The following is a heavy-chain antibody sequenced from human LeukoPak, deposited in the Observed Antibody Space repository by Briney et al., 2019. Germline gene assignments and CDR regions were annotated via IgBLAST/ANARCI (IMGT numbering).Heavy chain of an antibody. CDR3: AKVPAAPSEPLPPHAFDI. CDR1: GFTFSNYG. CDR2: ISGSGGST. V-gene: IGHV3-23*01. J-gene: IGHJ3*02. D-gene: IGHD2-2*01. Sequence: PGGSLRLSCAASGFTFSNYGMSWVRQAPGQGLEWGSSISGSGGSTYYADSVKGRFTISRDNSKNTMYLQMSSLRAEDTAVYYCAKVPAAPSEPLPPHAFDIWGQGTMVTVSS.